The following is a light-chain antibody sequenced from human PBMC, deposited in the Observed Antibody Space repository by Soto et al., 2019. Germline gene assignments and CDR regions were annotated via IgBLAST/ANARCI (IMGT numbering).Light chain of an antibody. CDR2: DAS. J-gene: IGKJ4*01. V-gene: IGKV1-33*01. CDR3: QQYDNLLT. Sequence: DIQMTQSPSTLSASVGDRVTVTCQASQDINNYLNWYQQKPGKAPQLLIYDASHLETGVPSRFSGSASGTDFTFTISSLQPEDIATYYCQQYDNLLTFGGGTKVDIK. CDR1: QDINNY.